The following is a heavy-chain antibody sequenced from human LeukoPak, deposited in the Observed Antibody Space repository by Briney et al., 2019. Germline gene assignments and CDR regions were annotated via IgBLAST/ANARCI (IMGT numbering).Heavy chain of an antibody. J-gene: IGHJ4*02. D-gene: IGHD3-3*02. V-gene: IGHV3-15*01. CDR2: IKSKTDGGTT. CDR3: TTDLHAISHKWSSDY. Sequence: GGSLRLSCAASGFTFSNAWMSWVRQAPGKGLEWVGRIKSKTDGGTTDYAAPVKGRFTISRDDSKNTLYLQMNSLKTEDTAVYYCTTDLHAISHKWSSDYWGQGTLVTVSS. CDR1: GFTFSNAW.